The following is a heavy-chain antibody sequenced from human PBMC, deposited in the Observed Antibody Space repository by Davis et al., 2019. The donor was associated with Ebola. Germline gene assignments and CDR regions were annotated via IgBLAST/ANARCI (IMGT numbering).Heavy chain of an antibody. CDR3: ARSFTVTTRGRDFYYYYYMDV. Sequence: ASVKVSCKASGYTFTGYYMHWVRQAPGQGLEWMGWINPNSGGTNYAQKFQGRVTMTRDTSISTAYMELSRLRSDDTAVYYCARSFTVTTRGRDFYYYYYMDVWGKGTTVTVSS. CDR1: GYTFTGYY. J-gene: IGHJ6*03. V-gene: IGHV1-2*02. D-gene: IGHD4-11*01. CDR2: INPNSGGT.